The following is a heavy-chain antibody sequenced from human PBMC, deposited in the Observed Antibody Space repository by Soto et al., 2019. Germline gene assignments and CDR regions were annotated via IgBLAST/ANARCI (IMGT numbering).Heavy chain of an antibody. D-gene: IGHD2-8*01. CDR2: IYYSGST. CDR3: DRFVHHHMLFMVDYGMDV. Sequence: SETLSLTCTVSGGSISSGDYYWGCIRQPPGKGLEWIGYIYYSGSTYYNPSLKSRVTISVDTSNNQFSLKLSPVIAADAAVYYWDRFVHHHMLFMVDYGMDVWGQGTTVTVSS. J-gene: IGHJ6*02. V-gene: IGHV4-30-4*01. CDR1: GGSISSGDYY.